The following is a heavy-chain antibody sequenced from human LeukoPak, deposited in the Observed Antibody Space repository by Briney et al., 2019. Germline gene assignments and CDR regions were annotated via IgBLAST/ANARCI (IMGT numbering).Heavy chain of an antibody. J-gene: IGHJ3*02. V-gene: IGHV3-21*01. CDR1: AFTFSSYS. D-gene: IGHD5-18*01. Sequence: GGSLRLSCAASAFTFSSYSMNWVRQAPGKGLEWVSSISSSSSYIYYADSVKGRFTISRDNAKNSLYLQMNSLRAEDTAVYYCARVEGSGYSYGGGHAFDIWGQGTMVTVSS. CDR2: ISSSSSYI. CDR3: ARVEGSGYSYGGGHAFDI.